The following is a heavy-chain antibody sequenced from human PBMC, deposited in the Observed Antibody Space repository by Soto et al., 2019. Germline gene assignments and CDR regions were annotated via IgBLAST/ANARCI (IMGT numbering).Heavy chain of an antibody. CDR3: ARGAPIWGSYRHADY. V-gene: IGHV1-2*04. CDR1: GYTYTGYF. D-gene: IGHD3-16*02. J-gene: IGHJ4*02. CDR2: VNPNSGGT. Sequence: VSFKTSGYTYTGYFMDGARQANGQGLEWMGWVNPNSGGTNYAQKFQGWVTMTRDTSISTAYMELSRLRSDDTAVYYCARGAPIWGSYRHADYWGQGTLVTVSS.